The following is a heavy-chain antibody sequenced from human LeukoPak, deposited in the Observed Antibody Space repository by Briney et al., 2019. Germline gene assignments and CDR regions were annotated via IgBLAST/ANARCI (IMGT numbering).Heavy chain of an antibody. V-gene: IGHV4-38-2*02. CDR2: IYHSGST. Sequence: SETLSLNCTVSGYSISSGYYWGWIRQPPGKGLEWIGSIYHSGSTYYNPSLKSRVTISVGTSKNQFSLKLTSVTAADTAVYYCARGPGSYNLNYIGYYFDYWGQGTLVTVSS. CDR3: ARGPGSYNLNYIGYYFDY. CDR1: GYSISSGYY. D-gene: IGHD1-7*01. J-gene: IGHJ4*02.